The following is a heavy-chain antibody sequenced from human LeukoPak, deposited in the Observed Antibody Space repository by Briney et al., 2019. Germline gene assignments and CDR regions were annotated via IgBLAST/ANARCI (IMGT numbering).Heavy chain of an antibody. J-gene: IGHJ4*02. CDR1: GGSISSSSYY. CDR3: ARDYDSSGYHFDY. CDR2: IYYSGST. Sequence: SETLSLTCTVSGGSISSSSYYWGWIRQPPGEGLEWIGSIYYSGSTYYNPSLKSRVTISVDTSKNQFSLKLSSVTAADTAVYYCARDYDSSGYHFDYWGQGTLVTVSS. D-gene: IGHD3-22*01. V-gene: IGHV4-39*07.